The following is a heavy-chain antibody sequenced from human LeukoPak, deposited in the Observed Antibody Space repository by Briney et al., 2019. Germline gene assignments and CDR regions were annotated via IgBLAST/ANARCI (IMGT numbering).Heavy chain of an antibody. D-gene: IGHD2-21*01. Sequence: GGSLRLSCAASGFSISAYWMTWVRQAPGKGLEWVANINQDGSEKYSVDSVKGRFTISRDHAKNSLYLQMDSLRAEDTAVYYCARDLVVVGSYFYYGMDVWGQGTTVTVSS. CDR2: INQDGSEK. J-gene: IGHJ6*02. CDR1: GFSISAYW. V-gene: IGHV3-7*01. CDR3: ARDLVVVGSYFYYGMDV.